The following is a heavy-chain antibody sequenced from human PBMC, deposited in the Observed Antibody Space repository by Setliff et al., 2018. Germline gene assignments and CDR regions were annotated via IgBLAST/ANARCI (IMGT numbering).Heavy chain of an antibody. J-gene: IGHJ6*03. D-gene: IGHD3-22*01. CDR2: IHHSGST. Sequence: PSETLSLTCTVSDGSISTYSWSWIRQPPGKRLEWIGFIHHSGSTHYNPSLKSRVTISVDTSKNQFSLKLSAVTAADTAVYYCARRSPAYYSDSSGYFYDTAPYMDVWGKGTTVTVSS. V-gene: IGHV4-59*08. CDR1: DGSISTYS. CDR3: ARRSPAYYSDSSGYFYDTAPYMDV.